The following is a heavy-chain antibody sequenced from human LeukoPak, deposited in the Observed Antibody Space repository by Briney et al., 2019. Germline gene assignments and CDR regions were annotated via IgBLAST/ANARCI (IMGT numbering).Heavy chain of an antibody. CDR3: ARGQRDRIWFGEDYFDY. CDR1: GFTVSSNY. J-gene: IGHJ4*02. V-gene: IGHV3-53*01. Sequence: GGSLRLSCAASGFTVSSNYMSWVRQAPGKGLEWVSVIYSGGSTYYADSVKGRFTISRDNSKNTLYLQMNSLRAEDTAVYYCARGQRDRIWFGEDYFDYWGQGTLVTVSS. D-gene: IGHD3-10*01. CDR2: IYSGGST.